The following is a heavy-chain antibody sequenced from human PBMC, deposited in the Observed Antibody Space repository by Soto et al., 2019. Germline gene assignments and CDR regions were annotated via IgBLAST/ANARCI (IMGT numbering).Heavy chain of an antibody. CDR2: IYHSGST. Sequence: SETLSLTCAVSGGSISSGGYSWSWIRQPPGKGLEWIGYIYHSGSTYYNPSLKSRVTISVDRSKNQFSLKLSSVTAADTAVYYCASTTCCGGSCYSEGWFDSCGQGSLVTVSA. CDR3: ASTTCCGGSCYSEGWFDS. V-gene: IGHV4-30-2*01. J-gene: IGHJ5*01. CDR1: GGSISSGGYS. D-gene: IGHD2-15*01.